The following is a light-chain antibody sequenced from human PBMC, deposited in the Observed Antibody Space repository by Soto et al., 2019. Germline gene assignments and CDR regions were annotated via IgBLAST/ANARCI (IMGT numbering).Light chain of an antibody. V-gene: IGKV3-20*01. CDR1: QSVGSNY. CDR2: GAS. CDR3: QQYGSLSWT. J-gene: IGKJ1*01. Sequence: IVLTQSPGTLSLSPVERATLSCRASQSVGSNYLAWYQQKPGQAPRILIFGASGSATGIPDRFSGSGSGTDFTLTISRREPEDFAVYYCQQYGSLSWTFGQGTKVEIQ.